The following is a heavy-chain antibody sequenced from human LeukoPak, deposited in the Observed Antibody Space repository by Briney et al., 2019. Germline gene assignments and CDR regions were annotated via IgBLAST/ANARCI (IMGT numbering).Heavy chain of an antibody. CDR1: GYTFTSYD. D-gene: IGHD3-10*01. CDR3: ARALCFGDAFDI. J-gene: IGHJ3*02. V-gene: IGHV1-8*03. Sequence: ASVKVSCKASGYTFTSYDMNWVRQATGQGLEWMGWMNPNSGNTGYAQKFQGRVTITRNTSISTAYMEVSSLRSEDTAVYYCARALCFGDAFDIWGQGTMVTVSS. CDR2: MNPNSGNT.